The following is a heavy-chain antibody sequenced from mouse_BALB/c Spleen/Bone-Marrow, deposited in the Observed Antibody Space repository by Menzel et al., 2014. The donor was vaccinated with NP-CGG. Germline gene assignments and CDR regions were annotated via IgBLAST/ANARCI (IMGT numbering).Heavy chain of an antibody. CDR2: INPDSSTI. D-gene: IGHD2-1*01. Sequence: EVMLVESGGGLVQPGGSLKLSCAASGFDFSRYCMSWVRQAPGKGLEWIGEINPDSSTINYAPSLKDKFIISRDNAKNTLYLQMSKVRSEDTALYYCARQGYYGKGDYWGQGTTLTVSS. CDR1: GFDFSRYC. J-gene: IGHJ2*01. CDR3: ARQGYYGKGDY. V-gene: IGHV4-1*02.